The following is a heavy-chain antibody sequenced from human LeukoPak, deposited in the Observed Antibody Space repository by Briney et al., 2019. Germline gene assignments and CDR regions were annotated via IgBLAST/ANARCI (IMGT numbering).Heavy chain of an antibody. CDR2: ISNSGSSI. CDR3: ARDPSSSSWSPFDY. Sequence: GGSLRLCCVASGFTFSSYEMNWVRQAPGKGLGWISYISNSGSSIYYADSVMGRFTISRDNAKNSLYLQMNSLRAEDTAVYYCARDPSSSSWSPFDYWGQGTLVTVSS. CDR1: GFTFSSYE. D-gene: IGHD6-13*01. V-gene: IGHV3-48*03. J-gene: IGHJ4*02.